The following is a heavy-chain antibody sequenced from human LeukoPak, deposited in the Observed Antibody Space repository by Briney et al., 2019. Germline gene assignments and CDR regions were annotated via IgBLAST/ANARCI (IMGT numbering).Heavy chain of an antibody. V-gene: IGHV4-61*10. CDR2: IYCRGNT. CDR1: GGSISSGSYY. D-gene: IGHD3-10*02. CDR3: ARDAGSDVGDGWFDP. Sequence: PSETLSLTCTVSGGSISSGSYYWSWIRQPAGKGLEWIGRIYCRGNTNCNPSLESRVTMSVDTSKNQFSLKLDSVTAADTAVYYCARDAGSDVGDGWFDPWGQGTLVTVSS. J-gene: IGHJ5*02.